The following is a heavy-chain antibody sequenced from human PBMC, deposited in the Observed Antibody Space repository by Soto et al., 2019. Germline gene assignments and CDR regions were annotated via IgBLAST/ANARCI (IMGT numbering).Heavy chain of an antibody. CDR2: FSTYNGNT. J-gene: IGHJ4*02. Sequence: ASVKVSCKASGYTFTSYGINWVRQAPGQGLEWMGWFSTYNGNTNYAQKLQGRVTMTTDTSTSTAYMELRSLRSDDTVVYCCASAGGAVRGATIITLMDYWGQGTLVTVSS. CDR1: GYTFTSYG. V-gene: IGHV1-18*01. CDR3: ASAGGAVRGATIITLMDY. D-gene: IGHD5-12*01.